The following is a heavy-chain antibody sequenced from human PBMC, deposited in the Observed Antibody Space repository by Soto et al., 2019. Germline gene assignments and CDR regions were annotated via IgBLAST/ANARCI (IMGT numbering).Heavy chain of an antibody. D-gene: IGHD5-12*01. CDR3: ARGGTVATIWTARWIIWFDP. J-gene: IGHJ5*02. CDR2: IYYSGST. Sequence: SETLSLTCTVFGGSISSYYWSWIRQPPGKGLEWIGYIYYSGSTNYNPSLKSRVTISVDTSKNQFSLKLSSVTAADTAVYYCARGGTVATIWTARWIIWFDPWGQGTLVTVS. V-gene: IGHV4-59*01. CDR1: GGSISSYY.